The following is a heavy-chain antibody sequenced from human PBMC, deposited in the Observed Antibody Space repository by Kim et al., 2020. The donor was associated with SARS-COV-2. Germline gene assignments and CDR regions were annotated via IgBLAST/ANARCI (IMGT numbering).Heavy chain of an antibody. D-gene: IGHD3-10*01. CDR3: ARGLLSLSYGMDV. V-gene: IGHV4-30-2*05. J-gene: IGHJ6*02. Sequence: YNPSLKSQPTLSVDTSKNQFSLKRSSVTATDTAVYFCARGLLSLSYGMDVWGQGTTVTVSS.